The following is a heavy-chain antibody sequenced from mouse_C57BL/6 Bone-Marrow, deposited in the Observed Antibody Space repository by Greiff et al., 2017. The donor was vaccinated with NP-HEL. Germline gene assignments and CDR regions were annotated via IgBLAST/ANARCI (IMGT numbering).Heavy chain of an antibody. CDR2: IDPSDSET. CDR3: ARSYYSNYDAMDY. V-gene: IGHV1-52*01. Sequence: VQLQQPGAELVRPGSSVKLSCKASGYTFTSYWMHWVKQRPIQGLEWIGNIDPSDSETHYNQKFKDKATLTVDKSSSTAYMPLSSLTSEDSAVYYCARSYYSNYDAMDYWGQGTSVTVSS. J-gene: IGHJ4*01. CDR1: GYTFTSYW. D-gene: IGHD2-5*01.